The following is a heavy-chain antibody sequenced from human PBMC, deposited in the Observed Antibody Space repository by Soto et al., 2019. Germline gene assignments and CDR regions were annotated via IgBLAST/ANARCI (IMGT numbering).Heavy chain of an antibody. V-gene: IGHV3-30*03. J-gene: IGHJ4*02. D-gene: IGHD2-2*01. CDR1: GFTFSSYG. Sequence: QVQLVESGGGVVQPGRSPRLSCAASGFTFSSYGMHWVRQAPGKGLEWVAVISYDGSNKYYADSVKGRFTISRDNSKNTLYLQMNSLRAEDTAVYYCASRGVEYRIHFDYWGQGTLVTVSS. CDR2: ISYDGSNK. CDR3: ASRGVEYRIHFDY.